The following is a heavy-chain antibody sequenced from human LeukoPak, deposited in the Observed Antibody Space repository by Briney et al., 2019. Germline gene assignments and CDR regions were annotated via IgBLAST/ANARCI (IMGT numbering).Heavy chain of an antibody. CDR2: IYSGGGT. D-gene: IGHD5-18*01. V-gene: IGHV3-53*01. Sequence: GGSLRLSCAASGFIVSSNHMSWVRQAPGKGLEWVSVIYSGGGTYYADSVKGRFTISRDKSKNTLYLQMNSLRAEDTALFYCAARWGYNGLDIWGQGTMVAVSS. CDR1: GFIVSSNH. CDR3: AARWGYNGLDI. J-gene: IGHJ3*02.